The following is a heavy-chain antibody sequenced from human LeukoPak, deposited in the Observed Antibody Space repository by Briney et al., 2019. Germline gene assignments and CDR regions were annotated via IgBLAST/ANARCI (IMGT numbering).Heavy chain of an antibody. D-gene: IGHD4-23*01. V-gene: IGHV4-59*01. J-gene: IGHJ6*04. Sequence: SETLSLTCTVSGGSISSFFWTWIRQPPGKGLEWIGYIYYSGNTNYNPSFKSRVTISVDTSKNQFSLKLSSVTAADTAVYYCARVVTTASHSAFIGYMHVWRKGTTVSVST. CDR2: IYYSGNT. CDR1: GGSISSFF. CDR3: ARVVTTASHSAFIGYMHV.